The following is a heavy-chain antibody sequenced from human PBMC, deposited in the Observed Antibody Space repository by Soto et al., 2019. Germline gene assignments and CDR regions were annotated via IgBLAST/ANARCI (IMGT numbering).Heavy chain of an antibody. V-gene: IGHV3-30-3*01. J-gene: IGHJ4*02. CDR3: ARELGTPSSFDY. CDR2: ISYDGSTN. Sequence: QVQLVESGGGVVQPGRSLRLSCAASGFTFSSYAMHWVRQTPGKGLEWVAVISYDGSTNYYADSVKGRFTISRDTSKSLLYLQMNSLRTEDTAVYFCARELGTPSSFDYWGQGTLVIVSS. CDR1: GFTFSSYA. D-gene: IGHD1-1*01.